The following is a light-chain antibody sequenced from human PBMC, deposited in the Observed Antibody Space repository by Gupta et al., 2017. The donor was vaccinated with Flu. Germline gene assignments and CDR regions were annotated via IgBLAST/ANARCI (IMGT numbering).Light chain of an antibody. J-gene: IGLJ3*02. CDR2: EVT. CDR3: GSYTSSSTWV. Sequence: QSALTPPASVSGSPGHSITISCTGTSSDVGSYNYVSWYQQHPGKAPKLMIYEVTNRPSGVSNRFSGSKSGNTASLTISGLQAEDEADYFCGSYTSSSTWVFGGGTKLTVL. CDR1: SSDVGSYNY. V-gene: IGLV2-14*01.